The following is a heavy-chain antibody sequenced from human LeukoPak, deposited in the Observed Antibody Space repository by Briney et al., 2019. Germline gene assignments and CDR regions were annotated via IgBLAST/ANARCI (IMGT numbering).Heavy chain of an antibody. CDR3: ARQEYCSGGSCYTWFDP. CDR1: GYSFSTYW. D-gene: IGHD2-15*01. J-gene: IGHJ5*02. V-gene: IGHV5-51*01. Sequence: GESLKISCTASGYSFSTYWIGWVRQMPGEGLEWMGIIYPGDPNIRYRPSFQGQVTISADKTISTAYLQWSSLKASDTAMYYCARQEYCSGGSCYTWFDPWGQGTLVTVSS. CDR2: IYPGDPNI.